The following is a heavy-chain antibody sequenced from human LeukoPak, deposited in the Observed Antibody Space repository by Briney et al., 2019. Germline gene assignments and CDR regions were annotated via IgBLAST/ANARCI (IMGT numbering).Heavy chain of an antibody. V-gene: IGHV3-48*01. D-gene: IGHD2-2*01. Sequence: PGGSLRLSCAASGFTFSSYSMNWVRQAPGKGLECVSYISSSSSTIYYADSVKGRFTISRDNAKNSLYLQMNSLRAEDTAVYYCATDPGIVVVPAAKDRKNWFDPWGQGTLVTVSS. J-gene: IGHJ5*02. CDR3: ATDPGIVVVPAAKDRKNWFDP. CDR1: GFTFSSYS. CDR2: ISSSSSTI.